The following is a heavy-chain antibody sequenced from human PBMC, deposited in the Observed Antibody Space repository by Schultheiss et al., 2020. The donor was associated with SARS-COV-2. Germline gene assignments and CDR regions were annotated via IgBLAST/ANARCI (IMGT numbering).Heavy chain of an antibody. V-gene: IGHV4-59*01. CDR1: GGSISSYY. CDR3: ARVIKVSTHYYYYGMDV. CDR2: IYYSGST. Sequence: SETLSLTCTVSGGSISSYYWSWIRQPPGKGLEWIGSIYYSGSTNYNPSLKSRVTISVDTSKNQFSLKLSSVTAADTAVYYCARVIKVSTHYYYYGMDVWGQGTTVTVSS. J-gene: IGHJ6*02.